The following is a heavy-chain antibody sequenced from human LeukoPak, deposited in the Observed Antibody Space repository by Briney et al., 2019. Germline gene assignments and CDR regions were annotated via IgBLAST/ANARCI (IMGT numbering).Heavy chain of an antibody. J-gene: IGHJ4*02. V-gene: IGHV3-23*01. CDR1: GFTFSSYA. D-gene: IGHD3-10*01. Sequence: GGSLRLSCAASGFTFSSYAMSWVRQAPGKGLEWVSAISGSGGSTYYADSVKGRFTISRDNAKNSLYLQMNSLRAEDTAVYYCARDLYYGSGSYYDYWGQGTLVTVSS. CDR2: ISGSGGST. CDR3: ARDLYYGSGSYYDY.